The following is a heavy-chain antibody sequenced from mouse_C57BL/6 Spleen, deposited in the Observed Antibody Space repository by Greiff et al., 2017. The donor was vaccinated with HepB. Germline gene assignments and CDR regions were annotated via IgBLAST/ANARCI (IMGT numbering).Heavy chain of an antibody. CDR2: ISYDGSN. D-gene: IGHD2-1*01. V-gene: IGHV3-6*01. Sequence: EVQLQESGPGLVKPSQSLSLTCSVTGYSITSGYYWNWIRQFPGNKLEWMGYISYDGSNNYNPSLKNRISITRDTSKNQFFLKLNSVTTEDTATYYCASYYGNWYFDVWGTGTTVTVSS. CDR1: GYSITSGYY. CDR3: ASYYGNWYFDV. J-gene: IGHJ1*03.